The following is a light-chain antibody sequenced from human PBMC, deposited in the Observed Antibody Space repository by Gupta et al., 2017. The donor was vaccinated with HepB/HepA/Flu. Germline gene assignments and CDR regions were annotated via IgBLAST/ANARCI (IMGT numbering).Light chain of an antibody. Sequence: SASVGDRVTITCRASQSISSWLAWYQQKLGKAPKLLIYKASSLQTGVPSRFTGSGYGTEFTLTISSLQPDDFATYYCQQYNNYSPWTFGQGTKVEIK. CDR2: KAS. V-gene: IGKV1-5*03. J-gene: IGKJ1*01. CDR3: QQYNNYSPWT. CDR1: QSISSW.